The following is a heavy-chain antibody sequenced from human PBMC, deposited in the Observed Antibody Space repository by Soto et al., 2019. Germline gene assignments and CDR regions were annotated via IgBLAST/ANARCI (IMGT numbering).Heavy chain of an antibody. CDR2: INPDGGAT. D-gene: IGHD4-4*01. J-gene: IGHJ6*02. Sequence: QVQLVQSGAEVKKPGASVKVSCKASGYTFTSYYMHWVRLATGQGLEWMGIINPDGGATSYAQQIQGRVIMTRDTSTSTVYMEMSRLRSEDTAVYYGAVGGNYGSMDVWGQGTTVTVSS. CDR3: AVGGNYGSMDV. CDR1: GYTFTSYY. V-gene: IGHV1-46*01.